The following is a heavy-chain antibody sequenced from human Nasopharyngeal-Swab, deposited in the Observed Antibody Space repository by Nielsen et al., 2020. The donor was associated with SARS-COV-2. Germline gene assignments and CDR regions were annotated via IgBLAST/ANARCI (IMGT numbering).Heavy chain of an antibody. CDR3: AKVSGYSSGWYTPAGAFDI. CDR1: GFPFSSYG. V-gene: IGHV3-30*18. Sequence: GESLKISCAASGFPFSSYGMHWVRQAPGKGLEWVAVISYDGSNKYYADSVKGRFTISRDNSKNTLYLQMNSLRAEDTAVYYCAKVSGYSSGWYTPAGAFDIWGQGTMVTVSS. J-gene: IGHJ3*02. CDR2: ISYDGSNK. D-gene: IGHD6-19*01.